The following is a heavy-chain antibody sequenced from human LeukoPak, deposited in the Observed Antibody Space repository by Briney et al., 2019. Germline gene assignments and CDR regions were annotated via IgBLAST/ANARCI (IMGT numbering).Heavy chain of an antibody. J-gene: IGHJ4*02. CDR2: IYHSGST. CDR3: ARGLPSSTFDY. V-gene: IGHV4-30-2*01. Sequence: PSETLSLTCAVSGGSISSGGYSWSWIRQPPGKGLEWIGYIYHSGSTYYNPSLKSRVTISVDRSKNQFSLKLSSVTAADTAVYYCARGLPSSTFDYWGQGTLVTVSS. CDR1: GGSISSGGYS.